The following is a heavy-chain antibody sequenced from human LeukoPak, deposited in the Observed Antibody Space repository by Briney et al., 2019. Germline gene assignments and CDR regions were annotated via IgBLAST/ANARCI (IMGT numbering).Heavy chain of an antibody. CDR2: INWNGGST. CDR1: GFTFDDYG. V-gene: IGHV3-20*04. CDR3: ARAGALLTSYYYYYMDV. J-gene: IGHJ6*03. Sequence: GGSLRLSCAASGFTFDDYGMSWVRQAPGKGLEWVSGINWNGGSTGYADSVKGRFTISRDNAKNSLYLQMNSLRAEDTALYYCARAGALLTSYYYYYMDVWGKGTTVTVSS. D-gene: IGHD1-26*01.